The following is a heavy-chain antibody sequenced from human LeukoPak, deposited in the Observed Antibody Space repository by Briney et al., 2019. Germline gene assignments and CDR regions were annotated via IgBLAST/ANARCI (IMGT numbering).Heavy chain of an antibody. D-gene: IGHD1-1*01. Sequence: GGSLRLSCAASGFTFSSYSMNWVRQATGKGLEWVSTISGGGGSTYYADSVKGRFTISRDNSKNTLYLQVNSLRAEDTAVYYCAKGGNWDVTPFDYWGQGTLVTVSS. V-gene: IGHV3-23*01. CDR2: ISGGGGST. J-gene: IGHJ4*02. CDR1: GFTFSSYS. CDR3: AKGGNWDVTPFDY.